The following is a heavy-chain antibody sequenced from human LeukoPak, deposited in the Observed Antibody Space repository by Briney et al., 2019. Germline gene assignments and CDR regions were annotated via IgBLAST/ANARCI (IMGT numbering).Heavy chain of an antibody. D-gene: IGHD3-10*01. J-gene: IGHJ5*02. CDR3: ARDSGTTGEVKFDP. Sequence: PSETLSLTCTVSGGSISNFYLSWIRQAAGKGLEWIGRIYPRGSDYNPSLKSRVTMSLDTSKKQFSLNLRSVTAADTAVYYCARDSGTTGEVKFDPRGQGTLVTVSS. CDR1: GGSISNFY. CDR2: IYPRGS. V-gene: IGHV4-4*07.